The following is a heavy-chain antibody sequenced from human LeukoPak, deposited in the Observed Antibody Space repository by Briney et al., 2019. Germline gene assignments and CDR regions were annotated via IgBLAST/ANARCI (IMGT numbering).Heavy chain of an antibody. Sequence: GVSLRLSCAAAGFTFSSYAMSWVRQAPGKGLEWVSAISGSGGSTYYADSVKGRFTISRDNSKNTLYLQMNSLRAEDTAVYYCAKDLNILVGATFDYWGQGTLVTVSS. J-gene: IGHJ4*02. CDR2: ISGSGGST. CDR1: GFTFSSYA. CDR3: AKDLNILVGATFDY. V-gene: IGHV3-23*01. D-gene: IGHD1-26*01.